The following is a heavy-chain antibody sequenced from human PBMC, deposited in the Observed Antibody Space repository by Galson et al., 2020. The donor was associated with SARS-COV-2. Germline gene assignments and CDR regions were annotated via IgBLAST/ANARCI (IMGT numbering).Heavy chain of an antibody. CDR1: GFTFSSYW. CDR2: IKQDGSEK. CDR3: ARDYNAATGHYYYMDV. D-gene: IGHD2-15*01. V-gene: IGHV3-7*03. Sequence: GGSLRLSCAASGFTFSSYWMSWVRQAPGKGLEWVANIKQDGSEKYYVDSVKGRFTISRDNAKNSLYLQMNSLRAEDTAVYYCARDYNAATGHYYYMDVWGKGTTVTVSS. J-gene: IGHJ6*03.